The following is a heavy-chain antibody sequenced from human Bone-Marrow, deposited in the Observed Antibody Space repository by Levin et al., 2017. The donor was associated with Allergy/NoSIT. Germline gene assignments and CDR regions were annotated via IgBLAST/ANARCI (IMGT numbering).Heavy chain of an antibody. Sequence: SETLSLTCTVYGGSFSGYYLNWIRQPPGKGLEWIGEINHSGITNYNPSLTTRVTISQDTSKKQISLRLTSVTAADTAVYYCTRERSSYYPNDAFDIWGRGTIVTVSS. CDR3: TRERSSYYPNDAFDI. D-gene: IGHD1-26*01. CDR1: GGSFSGYY. J-gene: IGHJ3*02. V-gene: IGHV4-34*01. CDR2: INHSGIT.